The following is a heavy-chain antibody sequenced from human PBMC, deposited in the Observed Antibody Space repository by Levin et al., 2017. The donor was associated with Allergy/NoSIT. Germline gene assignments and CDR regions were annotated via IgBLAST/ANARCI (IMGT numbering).Heavy chain of an antibody. CDR2: ISYDGSNK. Sequence: GESLKISCAASGFTFSSYAMHWVRQAPGKGLEWVAVISYDGSNKYYADSVKGRFTISRDNSKNTLYLQMNSLRAEDTAVYYCARVSGGVDIVATIARVDYYDYGMDVWGQGTTVTVSS. V-gene: IGHV3-30-3*01. D-gene: IGHD5-12*01. J-gene: IGHJ6*02. CDR1: GFTFSSYA. CDR3: ARVSGGVDIVATIARVDYYDYGMDV.